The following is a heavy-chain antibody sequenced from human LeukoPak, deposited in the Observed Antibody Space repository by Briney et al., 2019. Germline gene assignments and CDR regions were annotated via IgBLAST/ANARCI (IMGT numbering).Heavy chain of an antibody. CDR2: IIWNGGRT. D-gene: IGHD3-22*01. CDR1: GFTFDDYG. Sequence: GGSLRLSCAASGFTFDDYGMSWVRQAPGKGLEWVSNIIWNGGRTGYADSVKGRFTISRDNAKNSLYLQMNSLRAEDTAVYYCARDVLVRYYDSSGYSDYWGQGTLVTVSS. J-gene: IGHJ4*02. CDR3: ARDVLVRYYDSSGYSDY. V-gene: IGHV3-20*04.